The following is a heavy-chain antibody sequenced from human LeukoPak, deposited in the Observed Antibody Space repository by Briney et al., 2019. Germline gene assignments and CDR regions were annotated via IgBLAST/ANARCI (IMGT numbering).Heavy chain of an antibody. CDR1: GYTFTDYY. Sequence: ASVKVSCRASGYTFTDYYIHWVRQAPGQGLEWMGWINPDNGGTNYAQKFQGRVTMTRDTSIRTVYMDLSRLRSDDTAVFYCTREARVSNWFDPWGQGTQVTVSS. V-gene: IGHV1-2*02. J-gene: IGHJ5*02. CDR2: INPDNGGT. CDR3: TREARVSNWFDP. D-gene: IGHD4-11*01.